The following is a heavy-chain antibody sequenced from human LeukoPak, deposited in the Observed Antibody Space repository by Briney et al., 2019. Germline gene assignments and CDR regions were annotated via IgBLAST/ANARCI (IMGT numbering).Heavy chain of an antibody. D-gene: IGHD3-16*02. Sequence: PGGSLRLSCAASGFTFSSYGMHWVRQAPGKGLEWVAVIWYDGSNKYYADSVKGRFTISRDNSKNTLYLQMNSLRAEDTAVYYCARGAQPYYDYVWGSYRHNWFDPWGQGTLVTVSS. CDR1: GFTFSSYG. V-gene: IGHV3-33*01. CDR3: ARGAQPYYDYVWGSYRHNWFDP. J-gene: IGHJ5*02. CDR2: IWYDGSNK.